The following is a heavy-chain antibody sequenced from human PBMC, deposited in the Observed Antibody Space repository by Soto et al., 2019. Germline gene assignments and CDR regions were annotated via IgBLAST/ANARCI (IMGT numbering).Heavy chain of an antibody. CDR3: ARDLHGDYGIFNYYYYMDV. CDR1: GGSISSYY. CDR2: IYYSGST. V-gene: IGHV4-59*01. Sequence: SETLSLTCTVSGGSISSYYWSWIRQPPGKGLEWIGYIYYSGSTNYNPSLKSRVTISVDTSKNQFSLKLSSVTAADTAGYDCARDLHGDYGIFNYYYYMDVWGKGTTVTVSS. D-gene: IGHD4-17*01. J-gene: IGHJ6*03.